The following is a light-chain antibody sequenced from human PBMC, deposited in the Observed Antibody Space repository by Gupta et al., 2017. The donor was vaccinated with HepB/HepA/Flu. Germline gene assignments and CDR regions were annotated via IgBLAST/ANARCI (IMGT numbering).Light chain of an antibody. V-gene: IGLV6-57*03. CDR3: PYYDSGSHRG. J-gene: IGLJ2*01. CDR1: TGNIANNY. Sequence: FMLSQPRSVSGSPGTTIIISCTRSTGNIANNYVQWYQRRPGSAPTTGIYDDDQRPSGVPDRFSGTIDFSSTSESLTIAGLQTEDEADYVCPYYDSGSHRGFGGGTKLT. CDR2: DDD.